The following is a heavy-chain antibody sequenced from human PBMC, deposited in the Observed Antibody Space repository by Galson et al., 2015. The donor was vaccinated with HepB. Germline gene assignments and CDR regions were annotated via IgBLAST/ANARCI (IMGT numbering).Heavy chain of an antibody. CDR1: GDSVSSGTSY. D-gene: IGHD3-22*01. V-gene: IGHV4-61*01. J-gene: IGHJ5*02. CDR3: ALNTTSSRWFDP. CDR2: IYYSGST. Sequence: QVQLQESGPGLVKPSGTLSLTCTVSGDSVSSGTSYYNWIRQPPGKRLEWIGCIYYSGSTDYNPSLKSRVTISIDTSKNQFSLRLRSVTAADTAIYYCALNTTSSRWFDPWGRGTLVTVS.